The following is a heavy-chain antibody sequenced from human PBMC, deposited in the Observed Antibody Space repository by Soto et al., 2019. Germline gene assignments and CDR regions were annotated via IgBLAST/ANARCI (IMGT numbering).Heavy chain of an antibody. J-gene: IGHJ3*02. CDR3: ARDGNYDILTGYYIPHAFDI. V-gene: IGHV1-2*04. D-gene: IGHD3-9*01. Sequence: ASVKVSCKASGYTFTGYYMHWVRQAPGQGLEWMGWINPNSGGTNYAQKFQGWVTMTRDTSISTAYMELSRLRSDDTAVYYRARDGNYDILTGYYIPHAFDIWGQGTMVTVSS. CDR1: GYTFTGYY. CDR2: INPNSGGT.